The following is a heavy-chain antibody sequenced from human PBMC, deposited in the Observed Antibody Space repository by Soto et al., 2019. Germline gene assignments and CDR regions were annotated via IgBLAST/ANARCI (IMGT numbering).Heavy chain of an antibody. CDR2: ISDSGST. CDR1: GGSISSYY. CDR3: AREGYSSGWNDF. D-gene: IGHD6-19*01. J-gene: IGHJ4*02. V-gene: IGHV4-59*01. Sequence: QVQLQESGPGLVKPSETLSLTCTVSGGSISSYYWTWIRQTPGKGLEWMGYISDSGSTNYNPSLKRRVTISVATSKNQFSLKLRSVTAAVTAVYYCAREGYSSGWNDFWGQGILVTVSS.